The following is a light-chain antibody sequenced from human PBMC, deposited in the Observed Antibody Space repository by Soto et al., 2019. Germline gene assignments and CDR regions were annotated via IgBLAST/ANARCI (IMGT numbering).Light chain of an antibody. V-gene: IGKV3D-20*02. CDR2: GAS. J-gene: IGKJ1*01. CDR3: QQYNNWPGT. Sequence: EIVLTQSPATLSLSAGDEATLSCRASQTVYRNYLAWYQQKPGQAPRLLVYGASDRAAGVPSRFSGSGSGTDFTLTISSLEPEDFAVYYCQQYNNWPGTFGQGTKVEIK. CDR1: QTVYRNY.